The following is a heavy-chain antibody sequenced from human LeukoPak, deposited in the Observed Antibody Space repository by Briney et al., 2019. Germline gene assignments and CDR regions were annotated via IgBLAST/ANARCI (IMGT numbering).Heavy chain of an antibody. CDR3: AKRIQSAMAMGY. CDR2: ISGNGGST. Sequence: GGTLRLSCAASGFTFSSYGMSWVRQALGKGLEWVSAISGNGGSTYYADSVKGRFTISRDNSKNTMYLQMNSLRAEDTAVYYCAKRIQSAMAMGYWGQGTLVTVSS. V-gene: IGHV3-23*01. D-gene: IGHD5-18*01. CDR1: GFTFSSYG. J-gene: IGHJ4*02.